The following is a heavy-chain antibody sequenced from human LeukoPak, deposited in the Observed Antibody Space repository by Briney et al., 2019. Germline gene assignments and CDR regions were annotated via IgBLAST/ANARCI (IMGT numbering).Heavy chain of an antibody. CDR3: ARQQQQLWYD. CDR2: ISSSAGTT. CDR1: GFTFSRYS. V-gene: IGHV3-48*04. D-gene: IGHD5-18*01. J-gene: IGHJ4*02. Sequence: PGGSLRLSCAASGFTFSRYSMNWVRQAPGKGLEWVSYISSSAGTTYYADSVKGRFTISRDNAKNSLYLQMNSLRAEDTAVYFCARQQQQLWYDWGQGTLVTVSS.